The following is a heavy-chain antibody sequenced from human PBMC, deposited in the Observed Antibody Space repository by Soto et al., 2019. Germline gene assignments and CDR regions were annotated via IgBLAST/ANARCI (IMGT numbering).Heavy chain of an antibody. V-gene: IGHV4-34*01. CDR3: AQSQAQMSPFSRYYAMDV. CDR1: GGSFSGYY. Sequence: SETLSLTCAVYGGSFSGYYWSWIRQPPGKGLEWIGEINHRGSTNYNPSLKSRVTISVDTSKNQFSLKLSSVAAADTAVYYCAQSQAQMSPFSRYYAMDVWGQGTTVTVSS. J-gene: IGHJ6*02. CDR2: INHRGST.